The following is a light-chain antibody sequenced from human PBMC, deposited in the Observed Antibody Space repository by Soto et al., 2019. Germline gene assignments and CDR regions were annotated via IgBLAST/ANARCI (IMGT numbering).Light chain of an antibody. J-gene: IGLJ2*01. CDR2: EGS. Sequence: QSALTQPPSASGSPGQSVTISCAGTYSDIGDYNYVSWYQQHPGKVPKLIISEGSKRPSGVPDRFSGSKSGYTASLTVSDLQPADEAVYYGSSYSGTNSNVIFGGGTKVTVL. V-gene: IGLV2-8*01. CDR3: SSYSGTNSNVI. CDR1: YSDIGDYNY.